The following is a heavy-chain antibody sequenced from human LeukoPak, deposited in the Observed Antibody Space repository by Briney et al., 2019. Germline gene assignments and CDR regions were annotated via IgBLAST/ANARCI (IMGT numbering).Heavy chain of an antibody. J-gene: IGHJ4*02. CDR2: IRTKVYGGTA. Sequence: GGSLRLSCTASGFTFGDYAIGWVRQAPGKGLEWVGFIRTKVYGGTAEYAASVKGRFTISRDDSTSIAYLQINSLKTEDTAVYYCTRDRTVLRYFDWLEDFWGQGNLVTVSS. V-gene: IGHV3-49*04. CDR3: TRDRTVLRYFDWLEDF. CDR1: GFTFGDYA. D-gene: IGHD3-9*01.